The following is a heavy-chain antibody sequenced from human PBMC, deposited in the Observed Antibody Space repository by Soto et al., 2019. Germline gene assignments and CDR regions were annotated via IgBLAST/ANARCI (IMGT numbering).Heavy chain of an antibody. J-gene: IGHJ4*02. D-gene: IGHD4-17*01. Sequence: QLVESGGGVVQPGRSLRLSCAASGFTFSSYAISWVRQAPGQGLEWMGGIIPIFGTANYAQKFQGRVTITADESTSTAYMELSSLRSEDTAVYYCASHYGGNSEFDYWGQGTLVTVSS. CDR2: IIPIFGTA. CDR3: ASHYGGNSEFDY. CDR1: GFTFSSYA. V-gene: IGHV1-69*01.